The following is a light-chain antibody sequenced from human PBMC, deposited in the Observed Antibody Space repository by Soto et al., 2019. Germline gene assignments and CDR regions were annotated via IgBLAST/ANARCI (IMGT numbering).Light chain of an antibody. J-gene: IGLJ1*01. CDR2: EVS. V-gene: IGLV2-14*01. Sequence: QSALTQPAAVSGSPGQSITISCTGNSSDGGGYNYVSWYQQHPGKAPKLMIYEVSNRPSGVSNRFSGSKSGNTASLTISGLQAEDEADYYCSSYTRSSTLVFGTGTKLTVL. CDR1: SSDGGGYNY. CDR3: SSYTRSSTLV.